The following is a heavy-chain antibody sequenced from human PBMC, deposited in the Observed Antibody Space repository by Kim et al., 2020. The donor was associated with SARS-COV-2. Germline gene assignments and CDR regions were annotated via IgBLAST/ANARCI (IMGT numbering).Heavy chain of an antibody. CDR2: IGGSGNDR. Sequence: GGSLRLSCEVSGFAFYSYAMTWVRQAPGKGLEWVSVIGGSGNDRNYADSVKGRFTISRDNSKNTLFLQMENLRAADTAMYYCAKEATIPGTGEYWGQGTVVTVSS. D-gene: IGHD3-16*01. V-gene: IGHV3-23*01. CDR1: GFAFYSYA. CDR3: AKEATIPGTGEY. J-gene: IGHJ4*02.